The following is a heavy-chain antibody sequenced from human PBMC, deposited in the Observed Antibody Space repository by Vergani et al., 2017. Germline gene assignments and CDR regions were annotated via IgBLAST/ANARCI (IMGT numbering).Heavy chain of an antibody. V-gene: IGHV4-59*01. Sequence: QVQLQQWGAGLLKPSETLSLTCTVSGGSISSYYWSWIRQPPGKGLEWIGYIYYSGSTNYNPSLKSRVTISVDTSKNQFSLKLSSVTAADTAVYYCAREQSEYSSGWYSYWGQGTLVTVSS. CDR2: IYYSGST. J-gene: IGHJ4*02. D-gene: IGHD6-19*01. CDR3: AREQSEYSSGWYSY. CDR1: GGSISSYY.